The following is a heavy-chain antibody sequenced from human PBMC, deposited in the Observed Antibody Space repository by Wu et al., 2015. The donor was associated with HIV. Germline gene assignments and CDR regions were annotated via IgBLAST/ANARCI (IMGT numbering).Heavy chain of an antibody. J-gene: IGHJ4*02. D-gene: IGHD3-10*01. CDR1: GYPFTNYG. CDR2: ISAYNGST. Sequence: QVQLVQSGAEVKRPGASVNVSCKASGYPFTNYGVSWVRQAPGQGLEWMGWISAYNGSTDFSHKLQGRVTMTTDTSTSTAYMQLRSLRSDDTAVYYCARGGAGFVSTLPIDYVGPGEPWSPSP. V-gene: IGHV1-18*01. CDR3: ARGGAGFVSTLPIDY.